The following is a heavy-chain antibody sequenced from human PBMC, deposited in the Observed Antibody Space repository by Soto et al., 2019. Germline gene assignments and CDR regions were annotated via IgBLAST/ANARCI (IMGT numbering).Heavy chain of an antibody. CDR1: GFTFSSYA. CDR2: ISGSGGST. V-gene: IGHV3-23*01. CDR3: AKDLDMIVVVSVDY. J-gene: IGHJ4*02. Sequence: GGSLRLSCAASGFTFSSYAMSWVRQAPGKGLEWVSAISGSGGSTYYADSVKGRSTISRDNSKNTLYLQMNSLRAEDTAVYYCAKDLDMIVVVSVDYWGQGTLVTVSS. D-gene: IGHD3-22*01.